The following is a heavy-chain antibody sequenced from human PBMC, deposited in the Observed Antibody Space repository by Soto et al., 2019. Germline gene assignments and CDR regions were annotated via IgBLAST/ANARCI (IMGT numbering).Heavy chain of an antibody. D-gene: IGHD6-6*01. CDR2: IYWSGDE. Sequence: QSTLKESGTTLVKPTQTLTLTCSFSGFSLTTSGVGVGWIRQPPGKALEWLAHIYWSGDEHYSQSLKSRLSITKDTSKNQVVLTMPNMDPVDTAPYYCARGLAALPVFAFDLCGQGTMVTVSS. J-gene: IGHJ3*01. V-gene: IGHV2-5*01. CDR3: ARGLAALPVFAFDL. CDR1: GFSLTTSGVG.